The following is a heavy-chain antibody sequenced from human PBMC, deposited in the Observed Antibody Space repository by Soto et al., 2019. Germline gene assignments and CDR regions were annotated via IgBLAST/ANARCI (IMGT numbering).Heavy chain of an antibody. CDR2: IYWDDDK. V-gene: IGHV2-5*02. Sequence: QITLKESGPTLVQPTQTLTLTCSVSGFSLTTSGVGVDWIRQAPGKALEWLALIYWDDDKRYSPSLRTRLTISKDTSKNQVVITMTDMGPLDTATYYCVRRRQQVFKSRYFYAMDVWGQGTTVAVSS. CDR3: VRRRQQVFKSRYFYAMDV. CDR1: GFSLTTSGVG. D-gene: IGHD6-13*01. J-gene: IGHJ6*02.